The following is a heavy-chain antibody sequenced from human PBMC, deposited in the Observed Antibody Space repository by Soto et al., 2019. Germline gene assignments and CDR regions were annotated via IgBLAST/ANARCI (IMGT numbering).Heavy chain of an antibody. J-gene: IGHJ4*03. Sequence: QVQLQESGPGLVKPSQTLSLTCSVSGDSIRGGGHYWNWIRQFPGKGLEWIGYVYHSGRNHYNPSLRGRLTISIDTSKNQFSLRLISVTAADTALYYCARDTGLAPTVWGYWGHGTQVTVSS. CDR3: ARDTGLAPTVWGY. CDR2: VYHSGRN. CDR1: GDSIRGGGHY. D-gene: IGHD7-27*01. V-gene: IGHV4-31*03.